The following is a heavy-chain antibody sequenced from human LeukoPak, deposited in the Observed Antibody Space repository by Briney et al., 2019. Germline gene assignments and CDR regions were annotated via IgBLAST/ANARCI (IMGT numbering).Heavy chain of an antibody. CDR1: GFTFSSYS. CDR2: ISSSSSTI. Sequence: GGSLRLSCAASGFTFSSYSMNWVRQAPGKGLEWVSYISSSSSTIYYADSVKGRFTISRDNAKNSLYLQMNSLRAEDTAVYYCASVPFWSGTSEFGPWGQGTLVTVSS. CDR3: ASVPFWSGTSEFGP. J-gene: IGHJ5*02. V-gene: IGHV3-48*01. D-gene: IGHD3-3*01.